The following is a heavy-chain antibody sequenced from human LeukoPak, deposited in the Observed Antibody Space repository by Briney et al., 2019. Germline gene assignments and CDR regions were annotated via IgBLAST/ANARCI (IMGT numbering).Heavy chain of an antibody. Sequence: PGGSLRLSCAASGFTFSSHWMHWVRQAPGKGLVWVSRINSDGSSTSYADSVKGRFTISRDNAKNTLYLQMNSLRAEDTAVYYCASLAVAGTGVDYWGQGTLVTVSS. CDR2: INSDGSST. J-gene: IGHJ4*02. D-gene: IGHD6-19*01. V-gene: IGHV3-74*01. CDR3: ASLAVAGTGVDY. CDR1: GFTFSSHW.